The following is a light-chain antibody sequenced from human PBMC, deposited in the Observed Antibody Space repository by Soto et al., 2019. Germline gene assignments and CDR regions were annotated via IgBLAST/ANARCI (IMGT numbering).Light chain of an antibody. CDR1: QSVSGY. CDR3: QQTYTSPRT. J-gene: IGKJ1*01. V-gene: IGKV1-39*01. CDR2: AAS. Sequence: DIQMTQSPSSLSASVGDGVTITCRTSQSVSGYLNWYQQEPGKAPKLLIYAASSLQSGVPSRFSGSGSGTDFSLTISSLQPEDFATYYCQQTYTSPRTFGQGTKVDIK.